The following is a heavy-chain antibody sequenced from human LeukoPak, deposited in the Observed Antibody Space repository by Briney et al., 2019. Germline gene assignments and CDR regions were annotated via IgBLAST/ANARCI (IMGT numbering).Heavy chain of an antibody. J-gene: IGHJ4*02. Sequence: GRSLRLSCGASGFTFDDYAMHWVRQAPGKGLEWVSGISWNSGSIGYADSVKGRFTISRDNAKNSLYLQMNSLRAEDTALYYCAKDIFTGIAAAGAIDYWGQGTLVTVSS. CDR2: ISWNSGSI. CDR3: AKDIFTGIAAAGAIDY. V-gene: IGHV3-9*01. CDR1: GFTFDDYA. D-gene: IGHD6-13*01.